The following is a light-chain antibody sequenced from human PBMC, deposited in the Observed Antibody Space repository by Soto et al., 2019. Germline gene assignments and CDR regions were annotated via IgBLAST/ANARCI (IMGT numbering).Light chain of an antibody. CDR3: QQYDSLLRAT. J-gene: IGKJ4*01. CDR1: QDISNY. CDR2: GAS. Sequence: DIQMTQSPSSLSASVGDRVTITCQASQDISNYLNWYQQKPGKAPKVLIYGASNLETGVPSRFSGSGSGTHFTFTISSLQPEDIATYYCQQYDSLLRATFGGGTKVEIK. V-gene: IGKV1-33*01.